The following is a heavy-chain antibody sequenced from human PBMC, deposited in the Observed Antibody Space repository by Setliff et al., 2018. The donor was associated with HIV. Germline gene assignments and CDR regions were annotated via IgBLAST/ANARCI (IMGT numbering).Heavy chain of an antibody. CDR3: VKSVGDFWNRGFES. CDR2: ISSNGFST. J-gene: IGHJ5*01. D-gene: IGHD3-3*01. V-gene: IGHV3-64D*06. Sequence: PGESLKISCSASGFSFSKYAMHWVRQAPGKVLEYVSDISSNGFSTYYTESLKGRFTVSRDNSKNTLYLQMNSMRPGDTAVYYCVKSVGDFWNRGFESWGQGTQVTVSS. CDR1: GFSFSKYA.